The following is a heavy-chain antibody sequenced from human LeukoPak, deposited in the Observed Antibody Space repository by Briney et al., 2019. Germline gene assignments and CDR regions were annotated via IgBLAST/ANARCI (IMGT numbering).Heavy chain of an antibody. CDR2: IFYSGST. Sequence: PSETLSLTCIVSGYSINSGYYWGWIRQPPGKGLEWIGNIFYSGSTYYSPSLKSRVTISPDTSRNQFSLKLNSVTAADTAVYYCAKSNGYGLVDIWGQGTMVTVSS. V-gene: IGHV4-38-2*02. CDR1: GYSINSGYY. D-gene: IGHD3-10*01. J-gene: IGHJ3*02. CDR3: AKSNGYGLVDI.